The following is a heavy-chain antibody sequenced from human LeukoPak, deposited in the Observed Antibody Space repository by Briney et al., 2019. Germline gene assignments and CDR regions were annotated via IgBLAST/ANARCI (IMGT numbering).Heavy chain of an antibody. V-gene: IGHV3-30-3*02. D-gene: IGHD3-10*01. Sequence: PGRSLRLSCAASGFTFSSYAMHWVRQAPGKGLEWVAFISYDGSNKYYADSVKGRFTISRDNSKNTLYLQMNSLRAEDTAVYYCAKLVSGSGRLDYWGQGTLVTVSS. CDR3: AKLVSGSGRLDY. CDR2: ISYDGSNK. CDR1: GFTFSSYA. J-gene: IGHJ4*02.